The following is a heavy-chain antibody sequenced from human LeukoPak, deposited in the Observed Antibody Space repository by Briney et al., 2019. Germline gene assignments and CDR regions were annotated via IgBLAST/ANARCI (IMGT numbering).Heavy chain of an antibody. CDR3: ARDYYDSSGYSDY. CDR2: IYHSGTT. V-gene: IGHV4-59*01. D-gene: IGHD3-22*01. CDR1: GASISNYY. J-gene: IGHJ4*02. Sequence: SETLSLTCTVSGASISNYYWSWIRQPPGKGLEWIGYIYHSGTTNYNPSLKSRVTISVDTSKNQFSLKLSSVTAADTAVYYCARDYYDSSGYSDYWGQGTLVTVSS.